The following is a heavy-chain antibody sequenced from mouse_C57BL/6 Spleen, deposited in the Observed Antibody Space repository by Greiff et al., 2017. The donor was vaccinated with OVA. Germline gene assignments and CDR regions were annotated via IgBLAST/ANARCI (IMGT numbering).Heavy chain of an antibody. J-gene: IGHJ2*01. D-gene: IGHD3-3*01. CDR1: GYTFTDYN. V-gene: IGHV1-22*01. Sequence: EVQLQESGPELVKPGASVKMSCKASGYTFTDYNMHWVKQSHGKSLEWIGYINPNNGGTSYNQKFKGKATLTVNKSSSTAYMELRSLTSEDSAVYYCARSGLGRDFDYWGQGTTLTVSS. CDR2: INPNNGGT. CDR3: ARSGLGRDFDY.